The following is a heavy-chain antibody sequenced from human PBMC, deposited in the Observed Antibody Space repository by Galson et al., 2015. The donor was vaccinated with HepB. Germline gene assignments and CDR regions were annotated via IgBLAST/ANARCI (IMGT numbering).Heavy chain of an antibody. Sequence: SLRLSCAASGFTFSSYAMSWVRQAPGKGLEWVSAISGSGGSTYYADSVKGRFTISRDNSKNTLYLQMNSLRAEDTAVYYCAGEIGHYYDSSGYYTAFDIWGQGTMVTVSS. J-gene: IGHJ3*02. D-gene: IGHD3-22*01. V-gene: IGHV3-23*01. CDR1: GFTFSSYA. CDR2: ISGSGGST. CDR3: AGEIGHYYDSSGYYTAFDI.